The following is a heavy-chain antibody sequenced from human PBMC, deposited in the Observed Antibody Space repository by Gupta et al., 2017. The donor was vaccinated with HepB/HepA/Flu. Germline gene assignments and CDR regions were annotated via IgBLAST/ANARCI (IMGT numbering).Heavy chain of an antibody. CDR2: ISYDGSNK. CDR3: AKDPGIAVAGTDD. V-gene: IGHV3-30*18. J-gene: IGHJ4*02. D-gene: IGHD6-19*01. Sequence: QVQLVESGGGVVQPGRSLRLSCAASGFTFSSYGMHWVRQAPGKGLEWVAVISYDGSNKYYADAVKGRFTISRDNSKNTLYLQMNRLRAEDTAVYYCAKDPGIAVAGTDDGGQGTLVTVSS. CDR1: GFTFSSYG.